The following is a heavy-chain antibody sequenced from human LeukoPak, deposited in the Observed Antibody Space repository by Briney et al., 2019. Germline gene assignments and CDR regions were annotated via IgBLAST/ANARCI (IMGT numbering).Heavy chain of an antibody. Sequence: PGGSLRLSCAASGFTFSSYGMNWVRQAPGKGREWVAVIWYDGSNKHYADSVKGRFTISRDNSRNTLYLQMNSLRAEDTAVYYCARDYSRRYSYFDYWGQGTLVTVSS. CDR3: ARDYSRRYSYFDY. D-gene: IGHD5-12*01. J-gene: IGHJ4*02. CDR1: GFTFSSYG. CDR2: IWYDGSNK. V-gene: IGHV3-33*01.